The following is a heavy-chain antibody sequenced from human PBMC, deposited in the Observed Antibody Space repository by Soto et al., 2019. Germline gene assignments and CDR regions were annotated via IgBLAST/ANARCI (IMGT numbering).Heavy chain of an antibody. V-gene: IGHV3-23*01. CDR3: AKDPSHLIEAAATDYFAY. Sequence: GGSLRLSCAASGFTFSSYAMSWVRQAPGKGLEWVSAISGSGGSTYYADSVKGRFTISRDNSKNTLYLQMNSLRAEDTAVYYCAKDPSHLIEAAATDYFAYWGQGTLVTV. CDR2: ISGSGGST. D-gene: IGHD6-13*01. CDR1: GFTFSSYA. J-gene: IGHJ4*02.